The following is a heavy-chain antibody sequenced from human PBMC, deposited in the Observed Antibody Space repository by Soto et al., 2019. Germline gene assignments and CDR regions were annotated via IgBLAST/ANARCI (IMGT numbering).Heavy chain of an antibody. V-gene: IGHV4-31*03. CDR1: GGSIRSGVYN. J-gene: IGHJ1*01. CDR2: IFHTGNT. Sequence: PSETLSLTCTVSGGSIRSGVYNWIWIRQLPGKGLEWIGYIFHTGNTYYNPSLKSRVTISVDTSQNQFSLRLSSVTAADTALYYCARDLGKLITPARWGQGVLVTVSS. D-gene: IGHD7-27*01. CDR3: ARDLGKLITPAR.